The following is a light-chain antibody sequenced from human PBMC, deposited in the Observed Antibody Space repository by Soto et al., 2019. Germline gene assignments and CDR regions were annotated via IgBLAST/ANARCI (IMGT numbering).Light chain of an antibody. CDR1: SSNIGSNT. CDR2: SHN. J-gene: IGLJ3*02. V-gene: IGLV1-44*01. CDR3: AAWDASLKGWV. Sequence: QSVLTQPPSASGTPGQRVTISCSGSSSNIGSNTVNWYQQLPGTAPKLLIYSHNQRPSGVPDRFSGSKSGTSASLAISGLQSEDEADYYCAAWDASLKGWVFGGGTKLTVL.